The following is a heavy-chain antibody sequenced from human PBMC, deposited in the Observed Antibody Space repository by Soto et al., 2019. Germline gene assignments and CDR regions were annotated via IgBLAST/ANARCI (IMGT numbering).Heavy chain of an antibody. Sequence: SETLSLTCTVSGGSISSSSYYWGWIRQPPGKGLEWIGSIYYSGSTYYNPSLKSRVTISVDTSKNQFSLKLSSVTAADTAVYYCARHSTWLVSFDYWGQGTLVTVSS. CDR2: IYYSGST. J-gene: IGHJ4*02. CDR3: ARHSTWLVSFDY. V-gene: IGHV4-39*01. D-gene: IGHD6-19*01. CDR1: GGSISSSSYY.